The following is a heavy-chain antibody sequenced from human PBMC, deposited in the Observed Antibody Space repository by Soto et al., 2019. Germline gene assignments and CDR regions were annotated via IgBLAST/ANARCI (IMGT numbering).Heavy chain of an antibody. V-gene: IGHV4-61*01. J-gene: IGHJ4*02. CDR3: ARQFSPEAAEYYFDH. D-gene: IGHD6-13*01. CDR1: GGSIGNSTYY. CDR2: IFFLGST. Sequence: PSETLSLTCTVTGGSIGNSTYYWNWIRHLPGKGLEWIGYIFFLGSTNYNPSLKSRVTISVDTSKNQFSLKLRSVAAADTAVYYCARQFSPEAAEYYFDHWGQGTPVTVSS.